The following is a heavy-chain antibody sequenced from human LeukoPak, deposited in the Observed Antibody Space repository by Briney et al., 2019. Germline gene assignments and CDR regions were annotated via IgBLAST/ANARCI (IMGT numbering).Heavy chain of an antibody. J-gene: IGHJ4*02. D-gene: IGHD6-13*01. CDR2: ISFSSDMI. V-gene: IGHV3-48*04. CDR1: GFTFSRTN. CDR3: ARVPVASDGTCFDS. Sequence: GGSLRLSCVASGFTFSRTNMNWVRPVPGTGPGWISYISFSSDMIYYADSVKGRFTISRDNAKNSLYLQMNSLRAEDTAVYYCARVPVASDGTCFDSWGQGTLVIVSS.